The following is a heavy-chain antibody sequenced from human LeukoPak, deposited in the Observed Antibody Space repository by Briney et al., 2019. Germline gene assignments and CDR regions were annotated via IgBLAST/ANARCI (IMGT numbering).Heavy chain of an antibody. D-gene: IGHD3-22*01. J-gene: IGHJ4*02. Sequence: DPGGSLRLSCAASGFTVSSNYMSWVRQAPGKGLEWVSVIYSGGSTYYADSVKGRFTISRHNSKNTLYLQMNSLRAEDTAVYYCAKDLPTYYYDSSGPPLGYWGQGTLVTVSS. CDR2: IYSGGST. V-gene: IGHV3-53*04. CDR1: GFTVSSNY. CDR3: AKDLPTYYYDSSGPPLGY.